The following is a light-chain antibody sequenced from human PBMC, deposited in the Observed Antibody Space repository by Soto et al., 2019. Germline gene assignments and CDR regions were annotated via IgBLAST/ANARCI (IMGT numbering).Light chain of an antibody. J-gene: IGKJ1*01. V-gene: IGKV1-5*03. CDR3: QHYNSYSEA. Sequence: DLQMAPSPSTLAGPVGDKETLTCRASQTISSWLAWYQQKPGKAPKLLIYKASTLKSGVPSRFSGSGSGTEFTLTISSLQPDDFATYYCQHYNSYSEAFGQGTKVDNK. CDR2: KAS. CDR1: QTISSW.